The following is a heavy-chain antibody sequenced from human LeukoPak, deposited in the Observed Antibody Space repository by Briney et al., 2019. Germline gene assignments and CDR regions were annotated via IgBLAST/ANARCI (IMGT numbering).Heavy chain of an antibody. CDR3: ARVAEWELLSGVDY. D-gene: IGHD1-26*01. J-gene: IGHJ4*02. Sequence: PGGSLRLSCAASGFTFSSYEMNWVRQAPGKGLEWVSYISSSGSTIYYADSVKGRFTISRDNAKNSLYLQMNSLRAEDTAVYYCARVAEWELLSGVDYWGQGTLVTVSS. V-gene: IGHV3-48*03. CDR2: ISSSGSTI. CDR1: GFTFSSYE.